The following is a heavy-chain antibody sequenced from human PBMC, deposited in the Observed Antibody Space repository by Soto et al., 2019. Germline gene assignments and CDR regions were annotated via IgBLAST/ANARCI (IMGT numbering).Heavy chain of an antibody. J-gene: IGHJ5*02. CDR2: IYYSGST. CDR3: ARHVYGSGSYYNGDWFDP. D-gene: IGHD3-10*01. CDR1: GGSISSSSYY. Sequence: SETLSLTCTVSGGSISSSSYYWGRIRQPPGKGLEWIGSIYYSGSTYYNPSLKSRVTISVDTSKNQFSLKLSSVTAADTAVYYCARHVYGSGSYYNGDWFDPWGQGTLVTVSS. V-gene: IGHV4-39*01.